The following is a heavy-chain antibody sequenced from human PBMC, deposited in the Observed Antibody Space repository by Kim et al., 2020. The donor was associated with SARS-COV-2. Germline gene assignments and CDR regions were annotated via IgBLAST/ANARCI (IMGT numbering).Heavy chain of an antibody. CDR3: VKGHRGVILDI. D-gene: IGHD3-10*01. J-gene: IGHJ3*02. V-gene: IGHV3-23*01. CDR2: ISYSGGNT. Sequence: GGSLRLSCAASGFPFSAYAMSWVRQAPGKGLEWVSGISYSGGNTYYADSVKGRFTISRDNSKNTLHLQMTSLTTEDTALYFCVKGHRGVILDIWGQGTMV. CDR1: GFPFSAYA.